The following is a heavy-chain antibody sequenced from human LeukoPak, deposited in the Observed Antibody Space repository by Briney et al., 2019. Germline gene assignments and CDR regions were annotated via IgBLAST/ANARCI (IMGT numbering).Heavy chain of an antibody. D-gene: IGHD3-22*01. CDR1: GYTFTGYY. CDR2: INPNSGGT. CDR3: ARIMTYYYDSSGYYLFDY. V-gene: IGHV1-2*02. J-gene: IGHJ4*02. Sequence: ASVKVSCKASGYTFTGYYMHWVRQAPGQGLERMGWINPNSGGTNYAQKFQGRVTMTRDTSISTAYMELSRLRSDDTAVYYCARIMTYYYDSSGYYLFDYWGQGTLVTVSS.